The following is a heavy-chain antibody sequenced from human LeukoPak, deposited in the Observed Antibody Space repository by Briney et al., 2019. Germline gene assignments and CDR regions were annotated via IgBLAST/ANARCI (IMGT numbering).Heavy chain of an antibody. D-gene: IGHD3-16*01. CDR1: GFTFSTYW. CDR2: INTDGTTT. Sequence: GGSLRLSCAASGFTFSTYWMHWVRQVPEKGLVWVSHINTDGTTTAYADSVKGRFTISRDNARNTLYLQMNSLRADDTAVYYCARDGERISTIGGVFWLDYWGQGILVTVSS. V-gene: IGHV3-74*01. J-gene: IGHJ4*02. CDR3: ARDGERISTIGGVFWLDY.